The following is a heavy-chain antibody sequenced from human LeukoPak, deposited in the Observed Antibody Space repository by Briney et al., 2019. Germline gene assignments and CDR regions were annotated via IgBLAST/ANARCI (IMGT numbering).Heavy chain of an antibody. CDR3: AKMRGQYYHSYYMDV. Sequence: GGSLRLSCAASGFIFSSYAMSWVRQAPGKGLEWVSYGGSCGSTYYADSLKRRFTVSRDNSKSTLYLQMNSLTAEDTAVYYCAKMRGQYYHSYYMDVWGKGTTVTVSS. J-gene: IGHJ6*03. CDR1: GFIFSSYA. V-gene: IGHV3-23*01. CDR2: GGSCGST.